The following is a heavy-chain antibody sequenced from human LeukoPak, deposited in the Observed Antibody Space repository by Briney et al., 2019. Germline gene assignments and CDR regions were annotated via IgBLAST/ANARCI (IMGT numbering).Heavy chain of an antibody. CDR1: ARAISGYY. J-gene: IGHJ4*02. V-gene: IGHV4-4*07. D-gene: IGHD3/OR15-3a*01. Sequence: TSDTLSLTCTVSARAISGYYWSWIRQPAGKGLEWLGRVYSSGSTKYNPSLESRVTMSVDTSKNQFSLKLNFVTAADTAVYYCASVGSGYDFFDYWGQGTLVTVSS. CDR3: ASVGSGYDFFDY. CDR2: VYSSGST.